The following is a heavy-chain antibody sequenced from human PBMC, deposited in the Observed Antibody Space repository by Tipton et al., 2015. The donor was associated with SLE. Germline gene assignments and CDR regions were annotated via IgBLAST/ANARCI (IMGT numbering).Heavy chain of an antibody. CDR2: INHSGST. CDR3: ARVRGGSGAFDI. V-gene: IGHV4-34*01. Sequence: TLSLTCAVYGGSLSGYYWSWIRQPPGKGLEWIGEINHSGSTNYNPSLKSRVTISVDTSKNQFSLKLSSVTAADTAVYYCARVRGGSGAFDIWGQGTMVTVSS. J-gene: IGHJ3*02. D-gene: IGHD3-10*01. CDR1: GGSLSGYY.